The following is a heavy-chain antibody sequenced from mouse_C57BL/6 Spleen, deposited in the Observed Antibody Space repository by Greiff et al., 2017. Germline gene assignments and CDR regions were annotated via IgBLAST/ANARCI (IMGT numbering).Heavy chain of an antibody. CDR1: GYTFTSYW. CDR2: IYPGSGST. J-gene: IGHJ4*01. V-gene: IGHV1-55*01. D-gene: IGHD2-3*01. Sequence: QVQLQQPGAELVKPGASVKMSCKASGYTFTSYWITWVKQRPGQGLEWIGDIYPGSGSTNYNEKFKSKATLTVDTSSSPAYMQLSSLTSEDSAVYYCATDGYYRAMDYWGQGTSVTVSS. CDR3: ATDGYYRAMDY.